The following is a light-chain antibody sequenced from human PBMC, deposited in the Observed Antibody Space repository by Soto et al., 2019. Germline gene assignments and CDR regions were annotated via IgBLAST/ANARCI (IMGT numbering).Light chain of an antibody. Sequence: QPVVTQSPSASASLGASVKLTCTLSSGHSSYAIAWHQQQPEKGPRSLMKVDSDGSHVKGDGIPDRFSGSSSGAERYLTISSLQSEDEADYYCQTWGTGTWVFGGGTKLTVL. J-gene: IGLJ3*02. CDR1: SGHSSYA. V-gene: IGLV4-69*01. CDR2: VDSDGSH. CDR3: QTWGTGTWV.